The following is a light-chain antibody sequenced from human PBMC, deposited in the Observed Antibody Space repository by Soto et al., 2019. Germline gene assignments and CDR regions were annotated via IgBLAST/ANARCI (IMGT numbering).Light chain of an antibody. CDR1: QSVRSK. Sequence: THCPPSRSVSTGESDTRSCSSSQSVRSKVAWYQQKPGQAPSLVIYGASTRATGIPARFSGSGSGTEFTLTISSLQPDDFATYYCQHYNSHPKAFGQGTKV. J-gene: IGKJ1*01. CDR3: QHYNSHPKA. CDR2: GAS. V-gene: IGKV3-15*01.